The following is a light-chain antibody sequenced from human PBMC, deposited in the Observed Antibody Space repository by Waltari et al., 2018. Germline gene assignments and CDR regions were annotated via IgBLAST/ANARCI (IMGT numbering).Light chain of an antibody. V-gene: IGLV2-23*02. CDR2: DVT. CDR3: CSYSSSVSAV. J-gene: IGLJ2*01. CDR1: SSDVGGYDF. Sequence: QSALTQPASVSGSPGQSITISCSGTSSDVGGYDFVSWYQQHPGKAPKVMSYDVTKRPSGVSNRFSGSKSGNTASLTISGLQAEDEADYYCCSYSSSVSAVFGGGTKLTVL.